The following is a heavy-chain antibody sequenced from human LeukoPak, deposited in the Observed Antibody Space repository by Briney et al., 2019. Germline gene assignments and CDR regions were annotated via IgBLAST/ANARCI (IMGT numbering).Heavy chain of an antibody. D-gene: IGHD3-10*01. CDR3: VRTRYYYGSGSYDLVDY. Sequence: EASVKVSSEDSRGTFSIYAISCVPDAPEQGLECVGGVIPIFGKENYARKFQVRVTINTDEATSTAYMELSSLRSEDMAVYYCVRTRYYYGSGSYDLVDYWGQGTLITVSS. V-gene: IGHV1-69*05. J-gene: IGHJ4*02. CDR1: RGTFSIYA. CDR2: VIPIFGKE.